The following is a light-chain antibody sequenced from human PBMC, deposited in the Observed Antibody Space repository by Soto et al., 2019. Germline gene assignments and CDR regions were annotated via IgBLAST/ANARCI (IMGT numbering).Light chain of an antibody. Sequence: DIQMTQSPSSLSALVGDRVTITCRASQGIDNYLAWYQQKPGQAPKLLISAASTLQSGVPSRFSGSGSGTDFTLTISNLQPEDVATYYCQKYNSAPYTFGPGTKLEIK. CDR1: QGIDNY. V-gene: IGKV1-27*01. CDR2: AAS. J-gene: IGKJ2*01. CDR3: QKYNSAPYT.